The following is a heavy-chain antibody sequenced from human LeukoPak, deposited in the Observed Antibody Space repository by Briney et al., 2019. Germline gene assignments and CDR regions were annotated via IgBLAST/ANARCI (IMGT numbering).Heavy chain of an antibody. D-gene: IGHD2-21*02. CDR3: AREGGSDCNSDY. CDR1: GFTFSSYK. V-gene: IGHV3-48*03. Sequence: PGGSLRLSCTASGFTFSSYKMHWLRQAPGGGLEWVSYISSSGDAIYYPDSVKGRFTISRENAKSSLYLQMNSLRDEDTAVYYCAREGGSDCNSDYWGQGTLVTVSS. CDR2: ISSSGDAI. J-gene: IGHJ4*02.